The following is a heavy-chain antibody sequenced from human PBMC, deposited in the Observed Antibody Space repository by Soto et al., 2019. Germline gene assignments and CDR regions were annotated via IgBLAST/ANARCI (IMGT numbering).Heavy chain of an antibody. CDR1: GGSISSSSYY. CDR3: ARGSSYYYDSSGYSNWFDP. J-gene: IGHJ5*02. V-gene: IGHV4-39*01. CDR2: IYYSGST. D-gene: IGHD3-22*01. Sequence: SETLSLTCTVSGGSISSSSYYWGWIRQPPGKGLVWIGSIYYSGSTYYNPSLKSRVTISVDTSKNQFSLKLSSVTAADTAVYYCARGSSYYYDSSGYSNWFDPWGQGTLVTVSS.